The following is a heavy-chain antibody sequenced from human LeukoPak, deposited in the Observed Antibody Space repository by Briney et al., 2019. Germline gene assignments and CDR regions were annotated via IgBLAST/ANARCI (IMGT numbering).Heavy chain of an antibody. CDR1: GFTVSSNY. Sequence: GGSLRLSCAASGFTVSSNYMSWVRQAPGKGLEWVSVIYSGGSTYYADSVKGRFTISRDNSKNTLYLQMNSLRAEDTAVYYCAKCLAWGVVVSSIDYWGQGTLVTVSS. D-gene: IGHD2-15*01. J-gene: IGHJ4*02. CDR2: IYSGGST. V-gene: IGHV3-66*01. CDR3: AKCLAWGVVVSSIDY.